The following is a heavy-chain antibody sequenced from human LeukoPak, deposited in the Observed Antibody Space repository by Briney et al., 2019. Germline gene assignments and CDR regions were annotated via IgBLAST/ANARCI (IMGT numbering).Heavy chain of an antibody. D-gene: IGHD3-16*01. CDR1: GFTFSSYS. Sequence: PGGSLRLSCAASGFTFSSYSMNWVRQAPGKGLEWVSSISSSSSYIYYADSVRGRFTISRDNAKNSLYLQMNSLRAEDTAVYYCARDQGEKYFYYFDYWGQGTLVTVSS. V-gene: IGHV3-21*01. CDR2: ISSSSSYI. CDR3: ARDQGEKYFYYFDY. J-gene: IGHJ4*02.